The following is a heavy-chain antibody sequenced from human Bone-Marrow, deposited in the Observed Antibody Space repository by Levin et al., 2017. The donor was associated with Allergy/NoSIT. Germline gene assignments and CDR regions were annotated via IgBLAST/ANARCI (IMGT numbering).Heavy chain of an antibody. CDR3: AATDYGDYVWFDP. CDR1: GGSFSGYY. D-gene: IGHD4-17*01. CDR2: INHSGST. Sequence: SETLSLTCAVHGGSFSGYYWSWIRQPPGKGLEWIGEINHSGSTNYNPSLKSRVTISVDTSKNQFSLKLSSVTAADTAVYYCAATDYGDYVWFDPWGQGTLVTVSS. V-gene: IGHV4-34*01. J-gene: IGHJ5*02.